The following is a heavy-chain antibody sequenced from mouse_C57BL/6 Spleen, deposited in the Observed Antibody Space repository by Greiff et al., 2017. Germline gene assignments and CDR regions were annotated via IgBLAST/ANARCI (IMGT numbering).Heavy chain of an antibody. D-gene: IGHD1-1*01. CDR3: ARYYGSSHWYFDV. CDR1: GFTFTDYY. V-gene: IGHV7-3*01. J-gene: IGHJ1*03. CDR2: ISNKANGYTT. Sequence: EVQLVESGGGLVQPGGSLSLSCAASGFTFTDYYMSWVRQPPGKALEWLGFISNKANGYTTEYSATVKGRFTISRDNSQSILYLQMNALRAEDSATYYCARYYGSSHWYFDVWGTGTTVTVSS.